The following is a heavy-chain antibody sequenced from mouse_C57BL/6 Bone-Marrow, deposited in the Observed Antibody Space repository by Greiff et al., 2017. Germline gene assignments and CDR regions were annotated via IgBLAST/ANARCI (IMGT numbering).Heavy chain of an antibody. CDR3: TRWSRWLRAY. CDR1: YFAFMASA. V-gene: IGHV1-49*01. CDR2: FTMYGDAT. D-gene: IGHD2-2*01. Sequence: LQQSGAELVRPGSSVKLSCKDSYFAFMASAMHWVRQRPGHGLEWIGSFTMYGDATEYSENLKGKATLTATTSSSTSYMEISSLTSEASAVYYCTRWSRWLRAYWGQGTTLTVSS. J-gene: IGHJ2*01.